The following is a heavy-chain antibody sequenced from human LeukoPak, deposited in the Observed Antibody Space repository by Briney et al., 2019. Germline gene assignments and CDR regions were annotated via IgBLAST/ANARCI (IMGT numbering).Heavy chain of an antibody. D-gene: IGHD6-13*01. Sequence: PGGSLRLSCAASGFTFSSYTMNWVRQAPGKGLEWVSSISSSGNYINYADSVKGRFTISRDNANNSLYLQMSSLRAEDTALYYCARDIAAAGYFDYWGQGTLVTVSS. CDR3: ARDIAAAGYFDY. CDR1: GFTFSSYT. CDR2: ISSSGNYI. J-gene: IGHJ4*02. V-gene: IGHV3-21*01.